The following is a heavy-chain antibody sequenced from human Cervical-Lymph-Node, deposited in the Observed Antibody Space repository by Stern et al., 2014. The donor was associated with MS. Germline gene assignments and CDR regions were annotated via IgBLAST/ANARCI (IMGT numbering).Heavy chain of an antibody. J-gene: IGHJ3*01. CDR3: ATASRYDALDL. V-gene: IGHV1-24*01. Sequence: VHLVESGAEVRKPGASVRVSCKVSGYSLSDLSMHWVRQAPGKGLEWLGGYDPEEGNTVYAQRFQGRVTMTEDTSTDTAYMELNSLRSDDTAVYHCATASRYDALDLWGQGTVVTVSS. CDR1: GYSLSDLS. CDR2: YDPEEGNT.